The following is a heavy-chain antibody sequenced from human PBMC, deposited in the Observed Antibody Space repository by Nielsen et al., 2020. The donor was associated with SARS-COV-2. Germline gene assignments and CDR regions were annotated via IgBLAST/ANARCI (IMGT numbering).Heavy chain of an antibody. CDR1: GFTFSSYG. V-gene: IGHV3-33*01. CDR2: IWYDGSNK. J-gene: IGHJ4*02. Sequence: GESLKISCAASGFTFSSYGMHWVRQAPGKGLEWVAVIWYDGSNKYYADSVKGRFTISRDNSKNTLYLQMNSLRAEDTAVYYCARDGSDDSSGYYYSYWGQGTLVTVSS. D-gene: IGHD3-22*01. CDR3: ARDGSDDSSGYYYSY.